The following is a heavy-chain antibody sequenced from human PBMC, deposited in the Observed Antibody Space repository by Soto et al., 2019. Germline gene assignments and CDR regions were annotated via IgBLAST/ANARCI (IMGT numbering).Heavy chain of an antibody. CDR3: AREDFYGSGSYGY. D-gene: IGHD3-10*01. CDR2: MNPNSGNT. V-gene: IGHV1-8*01. Sequence: QVQLLQSGAEVKKPGASVKVSCKASGYTFPSYNINWVRQATGQGPEWLGWMNPNSGNTGYAQKFQGRVTMTRDSSISTAYMELSSLRSEDQAVYYCAREDFYGSGSYGYWGQGTLVTVSS. J-gene: IGHJ4*02. CDR1: GYTFPSYN.